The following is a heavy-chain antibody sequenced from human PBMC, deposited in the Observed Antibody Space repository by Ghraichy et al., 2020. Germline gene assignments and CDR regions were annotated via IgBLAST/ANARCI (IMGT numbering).Heavy chain of an antibody. CDR2: IKGDGSEI. D-gene: IGHD1-20*01. Sequence: GGSLRLSCAASGFTFSNYWMTWVRQGPGKGLEWVANIKGDGSEINYVESVKGRFTISRDNAKNTLYLQMNSLRAEDTAGHYCARERVIGNKSVFDNWGQGTLVTVSS. CDR3: ARERVIGNKSVFDN. CDR1: GFTFSNYW. J-gene: IGHJ4*02. V-gene: IGHV3-7*01.